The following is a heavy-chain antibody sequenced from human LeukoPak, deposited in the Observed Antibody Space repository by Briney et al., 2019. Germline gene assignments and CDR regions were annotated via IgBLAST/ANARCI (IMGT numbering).Heavy chain of an antibody. D-gene: IGHD3-10*01. V-gene: IGHV3-21*01. J-gene: IGHJ6*02. CDR1: GFTFSSYS. Sequence: PGGSLRLSCAASGFTFSSYSMNWVRQAPGKGLEWVSSISSSSSYIYYADSVKGRFTISRDNAKNSLYLQMNSLRAEDTAVYYCARDRYYGSGSYTGGYYYYGMDVWGQGTTVTVSS. CDR3: ARDRYYGSGSYTGGYYYYGMDV. CDR2: ISSSSSYI.